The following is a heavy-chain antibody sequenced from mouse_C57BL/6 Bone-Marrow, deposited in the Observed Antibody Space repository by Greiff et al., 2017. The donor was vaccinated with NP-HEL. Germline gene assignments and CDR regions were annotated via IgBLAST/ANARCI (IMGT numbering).Heavy chain of an antibody. V-gene: IGHV3-8*01. J-gene: IGHJ4*01. D-gene: IGHD2-2*01. Sequence: VQLKESGPGLAKPSQTLSLTCSVTGYSITSDYWNWIRKFPGNKLEYMGYISYSGSTYYNPSLKSRISITRDTSKNQYYLQLNSVTTEDTATYYCARSPLWLRRNYYAMDYWGQGTSVTVS. CDR1: GYSITSDY. CDR2: ISYSGST. CDR3: ARSPLWLRRNYYAMDY.